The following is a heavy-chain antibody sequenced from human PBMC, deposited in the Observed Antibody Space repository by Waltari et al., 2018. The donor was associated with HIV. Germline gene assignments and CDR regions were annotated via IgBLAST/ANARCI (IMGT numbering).Heavy chain of an antibody. CDR2: INHNGRS. J-gene: IGHJ5*02. V-gene: IGHV4-34*01. D-gene: IGHD3-10*01. Sequence: QVHLQQWGAGQLKASETLSLTCAVYGGSLTDFYWSWLRQCPGRGLEWIAEINHNGRSDFNPSLKSRSTIASDPPKNQLSLTLKSVTAADTGVYFCARESRRRIRQGGINWFDPWGQGTPVNVLS. CDR1: GGSLTDFY. CDR3: ARESRRRIRQGGINWFDP.